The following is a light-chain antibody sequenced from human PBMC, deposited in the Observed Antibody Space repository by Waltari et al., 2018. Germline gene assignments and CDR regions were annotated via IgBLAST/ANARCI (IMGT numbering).Light chain of an antibody. J-gene: IGLJ2*01. CDR2: EGS. CDR1: SSAVGSNNL. V-gene: IGLV2-23*03. Sequence: QSALTQPASVSGSPGQSITISCTGTSSAVGSNNLVSWYQQHPGQAPQVVIYEGSERPAGISKRFSGSKSGITASLTISGRQPEDEADYYCCSYAVSGTFVVFGGGTKLTVL. CDR3: CSYAVSGTFVV.